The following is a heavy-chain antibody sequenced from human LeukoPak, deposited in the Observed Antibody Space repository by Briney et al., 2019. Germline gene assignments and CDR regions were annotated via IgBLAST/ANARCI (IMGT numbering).Heavy chain of an antibody. CDR1: GFTFSTYW. CDR2: LSPDGSSS. Sequence: GGSLRLSCAASGFTFSTYWMHWVRQAPGKGLVWVSRLSPDGSSSIYADSVKGRFTGSRDNAKNTLYLQMNSLRADDTAVYYCTRSPSLGGSYWGFDYWGQGTLLTVSS. J-gene: IGHJ4*02. V-gene: IGHV3-74*01. D-gene: IGHD1-26*01. CDR3: TRSPSLGGSYWGFDY.